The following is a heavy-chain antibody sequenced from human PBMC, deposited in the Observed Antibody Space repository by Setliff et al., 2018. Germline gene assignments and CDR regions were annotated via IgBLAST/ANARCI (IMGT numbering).Heavy chain of an antibody. CDR1: GYTFTGHY. Sequence: ASVKVSCKASGYTFTGHYIHWVRQAPGQGLVWMGWINPRTGATNSAQKFQGRVTMTRDTSITTVYMDLSRLKSDDTAVYYCARGTDYHGSGSYWAKDVWGKGTTVTVS. V-gene: IGHV1-2*02. J-gene: IGHJ6*03. CDR3: ARGTDYHGSGSYWAKDV. CDR2: INPRTGAT. D-gene: IGHD3-10*01.